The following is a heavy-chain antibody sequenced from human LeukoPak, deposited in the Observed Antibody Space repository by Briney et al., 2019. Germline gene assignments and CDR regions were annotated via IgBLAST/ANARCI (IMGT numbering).Heavy chain of an antibody. V-gene: IGHV3-53*01. J-gene: IGHJ4*02. D-gene: IGHD6-13*01. CDR1: GFTFTSYA. CDR3: ARVGDAVSTGYSSSWSFDY. Sequence: GGSLRLSCAASGFTFTSYAMTWVRQAPGKGLEWVSAIYSGGSTYYADSVKGRFTISRDISKNTLYLQMNSLRAEDTAVYFCARVGDAVSTGYSSSWSFDYWGQGTLVTVSS. CDR2: IYSGGST.